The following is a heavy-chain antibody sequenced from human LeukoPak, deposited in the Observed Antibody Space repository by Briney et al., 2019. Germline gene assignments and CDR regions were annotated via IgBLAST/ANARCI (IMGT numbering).Heavy chain of an antibody. V-gene: IGHV3-48*03. CDR1: GFTFSNYE. J-gene: IGHJ6*03. CDR2: ISNFGDII. Sequence: GGSLRLSRAASGFTFSNYEMNWVRQAPGKGLEWISHISNFGDIIHYADSVEGRFTISRDNAKNSLYLQMDSLRAEDTAVYYCAKDATAVVGTVYMDVWGKGTTVTISS. CDR3: AKDATAVVGTVYMDV. D-gene: IGHD6-13*01.